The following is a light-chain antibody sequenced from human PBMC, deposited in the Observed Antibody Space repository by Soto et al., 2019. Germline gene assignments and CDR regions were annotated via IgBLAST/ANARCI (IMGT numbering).Light chain of an antibody. CDR3: QHYNNWPPWT. CDR1: QSVSSSY. J-gene: IGKJ1*01. Sequence: EIVLTQSPGTLSLSQGERATLSCRASQSVSSSYLAWYQQKPGQAPRLLIYGASSRATGIPDRFSGSGSGTDFTLTISSLEPEDFAVYYCQHYNNWPPWTFGQGTKVDIK. CDR2: GAS. V-gene: IGKV3-20*01.